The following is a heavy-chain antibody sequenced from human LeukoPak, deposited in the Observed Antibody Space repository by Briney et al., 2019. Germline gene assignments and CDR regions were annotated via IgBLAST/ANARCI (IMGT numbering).Heavy chain of an antibody. CDR1: GGSISSGNYY. CDR3: ARGVLRYCSSTSCFYFDY. V-gene: IGHV4-61*02. D-gene: IGHD2-2*01. J-gene: IGHJ4*02. Sequence: PSQTLSLTCTVSGGSISSGNYYWSWIRQPAGRGLEWIGRISTSGSTNYSPSLKSRVTISIDTSKNHFSLKLSSMTAADTAVYYCARGVLRYCSSTSCFYFDYWGQGTLVTVSS. CDR2: ISTSGST.